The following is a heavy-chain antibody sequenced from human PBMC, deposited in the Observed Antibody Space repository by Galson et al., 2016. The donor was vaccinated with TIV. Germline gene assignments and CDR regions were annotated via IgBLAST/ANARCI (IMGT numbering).Heavy chain of an antibody. D-gene: IGHD4-17*01. CDR1: GSGFVDYW. CDR2: VYLGDSVT. V-gene: IGHV5-51*01. CDR3: GVKRDYGVAFDI. J-gene: IGHJ3*02. Sequence: QSGAEVKKPGESLKISCKHSGSGFVDYWIVWVRQRPGKGLEWMGIVYLGDSVTRYSPSFQGQVAISADKSSNTAYLQWSSLQASDTAMYYCGVKRDYGVAFDIWGQGTMVTVSS.